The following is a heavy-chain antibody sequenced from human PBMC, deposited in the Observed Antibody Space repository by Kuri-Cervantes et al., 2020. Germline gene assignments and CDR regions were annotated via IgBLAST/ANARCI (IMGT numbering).Heavy chain of an antibody. CDR1: GFTFDDYA. D-gene: IGHD5-18*01. J-gene: IGHJ3*02. Sequence: GGSMRLSCAASGFTFDDYAMHWVRQAPGKCLEWVSGISWNSGSIGYADSVKGRFTISRDNSKNTLYLQMNSLRAEDTAVYYCARTQTNTAMGRNGFDIWGQGTMVTVSS. CDR3: ARTQTNTAMGRNGFDI. V-gene: IGHV3-9*01. CDR2: ISWNSGSI.